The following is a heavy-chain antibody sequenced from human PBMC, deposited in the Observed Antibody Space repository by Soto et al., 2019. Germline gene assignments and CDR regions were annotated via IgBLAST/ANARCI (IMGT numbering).Heavy chain of an antibody. D-gene: IGHD3-22*01. CDR1: GFTFSSYS. CDR2: ISSSSSTI. Sequence: GGSLRLSCAASGFTFSSYSMNWVRQAPGKGLEWVSYISSSSSTIYYADSVKGRFTISRDNAKNSLYLQMNSLRDEDTAVYYCAKYYYDSSGYLPYFQHWGQGTLVTVSS. J-gene: IGHJ1*01. V-gene: IGHV3-48*02. CDR3: AKYYYDSSGYLPYFQH.